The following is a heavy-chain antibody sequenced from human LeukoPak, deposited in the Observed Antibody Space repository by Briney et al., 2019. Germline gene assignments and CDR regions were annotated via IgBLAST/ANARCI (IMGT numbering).Heavy chain of an antibody. Sequence: ASVKVSCKASGYTFTIYDINWVRQATGQGLEWMGWMNPNNGNTGYAQKFQGRVTITADTSTDTAYMELSSLRSEDTAVYYCATEYGARSPYYYYMDVWGKGTTVTVSS. CDR1: GYTFTIYD. V-gene: IGHV1-8*01. J-gene: IGHJ6*03. CDR3: ATEYGARSPYYYYMDV. D-gene: IGHD6-6*01. CDR2: MNPNNGNT.